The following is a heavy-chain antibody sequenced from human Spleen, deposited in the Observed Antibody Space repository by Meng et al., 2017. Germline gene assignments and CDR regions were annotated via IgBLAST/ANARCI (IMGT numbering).Heavy chain of an antibody. Sequence: SGPTLVKPTQTLTLTCTFSGFSLSTSGVGVGWIRQPPGKALEWLALIYWDDDKRYSPSLKSRLTITKDTSKNQVVLTMTNMDPVDTATYYCAHALGYCSGGSCYSPWYYYYGMDVWGQGTTVTVSS. D-gene: IGHD2-15*01. V-gene: IGHV2-5*02. J-gene: IGHJ6*02. CDR2: IYWDDDK. CDR1: GFSLSTSGVG. CDR3: AHALGYCSGGSCYSPWYYYYGMDV.